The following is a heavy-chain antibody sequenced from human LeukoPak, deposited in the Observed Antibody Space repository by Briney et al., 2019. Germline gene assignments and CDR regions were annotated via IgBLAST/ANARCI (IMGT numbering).Heavy chain of an antibody. V-gene: IGHV4-34*01. D-gene: IGHD4-17*01. CDR3: ARNYGDSSGFDY. CDR1: GGSFSGYY. Sequence: SETLSLTCAVYGGSFSGYYWSWIRQPPGKGLEWIGEINHSGSTNYNPSLKSRVTISVDTSKNQFSLKLSSVTAADTAVYYCARNYGDSSGFDYWGQGTLVTVSS. J-gene: IGHJ4*02. CDR2: INHSGST.